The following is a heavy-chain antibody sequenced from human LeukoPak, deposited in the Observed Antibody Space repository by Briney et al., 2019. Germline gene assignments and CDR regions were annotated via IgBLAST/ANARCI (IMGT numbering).Heavy chain of an antibody. V-gene: IGHV4-30-2*01. CDR3: AREVEMATNFFDY. CDR1: GGSISSGGYS. D-gene: IGHD5-24*01. J-gene: IGHJ4*02. Sequence: PPETLSLTCAVSGGSISSGGYSWSWLRQPPGKGLEWIGYIYHSGSTYYNPSLKSRVTISVDRSKNQFSLMLSSVTAADTAVYYCAREVEMATNFFDYWGQGTLVTVSS. CDR2: IYHSGST.